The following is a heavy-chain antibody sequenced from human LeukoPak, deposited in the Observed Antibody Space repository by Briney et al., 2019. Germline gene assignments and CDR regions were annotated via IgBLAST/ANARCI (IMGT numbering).Heavy chain of an antibody. CDR3: VKPLLLIRGLGDN. V-gene: IGHV3-7*01. CDR1: GFIFSDYW. CDR2: IKQDESEI. J-gene: IGHJ4*02. Sequence: GGALRLSCAASGFIFSDYWMSWVRQAPGKGLEWVANIKQDESEIFYVESVKGRFTISRDNAKNSLYLEMGSLRAEDTAVYYCVKPLLLIRGLGDNWGQGTLVTVSS. D-gene: IGHD3-10*01.